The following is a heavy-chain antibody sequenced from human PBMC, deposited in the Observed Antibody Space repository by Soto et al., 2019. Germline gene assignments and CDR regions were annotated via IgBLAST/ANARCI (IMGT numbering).Heavy chain of an antibody. J-gene: IGHJ1*01. CDR2: ISYDGRNQ. D-gene: IGHD6-19*01. CDR1: GFTFSSYG. V-gene: IGHV3-30*18. CDR3: AKEPEVRRSGWYFHH. Sequence: QVQLVESGGGVVQPGRSLRLSCAASGFTFSSYGMQWVRQAPGKGLEWVAVISYDGRNQYYADSVKGRFTVSRDNSKNTLYLQMNSLRAEDMAVYYCAKEPEVRRSGWYFHHWGQGTLVTVSS.